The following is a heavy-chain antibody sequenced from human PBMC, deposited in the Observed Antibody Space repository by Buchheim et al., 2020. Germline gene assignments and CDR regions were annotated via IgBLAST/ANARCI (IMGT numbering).Heavy chain of an antibody. D-gene: IGHD3-10*01. J-gene: IGHJ4*02. CDR1: GFTFSSYW. Sequence: EVQLVESGGGLVQPGGSLRLSCVASGFTFSSYWMSWVRQAPGKGLEWVSNINKDGSAKNYVDSVKGRFTISRDNAKNSLYLQIESLRGVDTAVYYCGRMVRSSSAYWGQGTL. CDR3: GRMVRSSSAY. CDR2: INKDGSAK. V-gene: IGHV3-7*01.